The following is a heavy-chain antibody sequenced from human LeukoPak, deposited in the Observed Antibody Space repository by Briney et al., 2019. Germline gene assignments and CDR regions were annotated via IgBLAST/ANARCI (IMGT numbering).Heavy chain of an antibody. D-gene: IGHD2-8*01. CDR1: GFTFSSYA. Sequence: GGSLRLYCAASGFTFSSYAMSWVRQAPGKGLEWVSAISDSGGSTYDADSAKGRFTISRDNSKNTLYLQMNSLRAEDTAVYYCAKDTSIGRYCTNGVCSPFDYWGQGTLVTVSS. CDR3: AKDTSIGRYCTNGVCSPFDY. V-gene: IGHV3-23*01. J-gene: IGHJ4*02. CDR2: ISDSGGST.